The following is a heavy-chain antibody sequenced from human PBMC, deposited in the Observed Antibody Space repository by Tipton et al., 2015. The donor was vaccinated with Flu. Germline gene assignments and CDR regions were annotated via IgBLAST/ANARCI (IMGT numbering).Heavy chain of an antibody. J-gene: IGHJ4*02. CDR2: IYTSGST. V-gene: IGHV4-4*07. Sequence: TLSLTCTVPGDSISSYYWSWIRQPAGKGLEWIGRIYTSGSTNYNASLKSRVTMSVDTSKNQFSLKLSSVTVADTAVYYCARDYLLGDLSFFDNWGQGTLVTVSS. CDR1: GDSISSYY. CDR3: ARDYLLGDLSFFDN. D-gene: IGHD3-16*02.